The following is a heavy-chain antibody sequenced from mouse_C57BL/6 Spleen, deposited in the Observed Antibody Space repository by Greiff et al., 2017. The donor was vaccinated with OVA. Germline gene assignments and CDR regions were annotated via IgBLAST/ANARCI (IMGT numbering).Heavy chain of an antibody. J-gene: IGHJ3*01. Sequence: EVQRVESGGGLVKPGGSLKLSCAASGFTFSSYTMSWVRQTPEKRLEWVATISGGGGNTYYPDSVKGRFTISRDNAKNTLYLQMSSLRSEDTALYYCARSPLTFAYWGQGTLVTVSA. CDR3: ARSPLTFAY. CDR1: GFTFSSYT. V-gene: IGHV5-9*01. CDR2: ISGGGGNT.